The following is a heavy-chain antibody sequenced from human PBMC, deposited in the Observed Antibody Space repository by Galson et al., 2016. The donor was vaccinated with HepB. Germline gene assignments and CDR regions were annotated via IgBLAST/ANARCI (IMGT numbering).Heavy chain of an antibody. CDR3: AIYEFGRGGLGY. V-gene: IGHV4-61*01. CDR2: VHHSVST. Sequence: SETLSLTCSVSGDSVSSGRYHCGWIRQPPGKGLEWIGQVHHSVSTNFNPSLKSRVTILLDTSKNQFSLKMSSVNAADTAVYFCAIYEFGRGGLGYWGQGTPVTVSS. D-gene: IGHD3-16*01. CDR1: GDSVSSGRYH. J-gene: IGHJ4*02.